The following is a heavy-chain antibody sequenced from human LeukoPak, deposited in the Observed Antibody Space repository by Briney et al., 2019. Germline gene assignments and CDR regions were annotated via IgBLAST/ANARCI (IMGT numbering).Heavy chain of an antibody. CDR1: GASISSYY. Sequence: SETLSLTCTVSGASISSYYWSWIRQPPGKGLEWIGYIYYSGSTDYNPSLKSRVTMSVDTSKNQFSLKLSSVTAADTAVYYCATLQSSGYDYSDYWGQGTLVTVSS. D-gene: IGHD3-22*01. CDR3: ATLQSSGYDYSDY. J-gene: IGHJ4*02. CDR2: IYYSGST. V-gene: IGHV4-59*08.